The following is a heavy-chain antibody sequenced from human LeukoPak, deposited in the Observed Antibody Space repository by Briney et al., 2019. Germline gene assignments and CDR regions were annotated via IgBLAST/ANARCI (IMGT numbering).Heavy chain of an antibody. V-gene: IGHV3-66*02. D-gene: IGHD3-22*01. J-gene: IGHJ4*02. Sequence: GGSLRLSCAASGFTVSNNYMNWVRQAPGKGLEWVSVIHSDNTIYYADSEKGRFTISRDSSKNTLYLQMNSLRAEDTAVYYCASWYGDYGYYDSSGYYQDWGQGTLVTVSS. CDR2: IHSDNTI. CDR3: ASWYGDYGYYDSSGYYQD. CDR1: GFTVSNNY.